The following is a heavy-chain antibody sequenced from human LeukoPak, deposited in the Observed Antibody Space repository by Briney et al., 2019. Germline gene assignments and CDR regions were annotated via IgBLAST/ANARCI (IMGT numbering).Heavy chain of an antibody. CDR3: ARGAVVVPAAI. CDR1: GFTFSDYY. CDR2: ISSSGSTI. Sequence: GGSLRLSCVASGFTFSDYYMSWIRQAPRKGLEWVSYISSSGSTISYADSVKGRFTISRDNAKNSLYLQMNSLRAEDTAVYYCARGAVVVPAAIWGQGTLVTVSS. V-gene: IGHV3-11*01. D-gene: IGHD2-2*01. J-gene: IGHJ4*02.